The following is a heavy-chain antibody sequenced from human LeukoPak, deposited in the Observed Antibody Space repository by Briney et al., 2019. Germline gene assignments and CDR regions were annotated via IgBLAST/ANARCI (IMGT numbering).Heavy chain of an antibody. J-gene: IGHJ5*02. D-gene: IGHD2-15*01. V-gene: IGHV5-51*01. CDR1: GYSFTSYW. CDR3: ARLGDIVVGGGSNWFDP. Sequence: GESLGISCKGSGYSFTSYWIGWVRQMPGKGLEWMGIIYPGDSDTRYSPSFQGQVTISADKSISTAYLQWSSLKASDTAMYYCARLGDIVVGGGSNWFDPWGQGTLVTVSS. CDR2: IYPGDSDT.